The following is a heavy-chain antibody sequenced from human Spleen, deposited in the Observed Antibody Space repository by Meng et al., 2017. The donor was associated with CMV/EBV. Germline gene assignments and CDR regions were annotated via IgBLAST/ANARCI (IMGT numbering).Heavy chain of an antibody. D-gene: IGHD3-16*01. V-gene: IGHV3-9*01. CDR1: GFTFDEYA. J-gene: IGHJ6*02. Sequence: SLKISCAASGFTFDEYAMHWVRQAPGKGLEWVSGISWNSVGIGYADSVKGRFTISRDNAKNFLYLQMNSLRPEDTALYYCAKDRGGSSFYYGMDVWGQGTTVTVSS. CDR2: ISWNSVGI. CDR3: AKDRGGSSFYYGMDV.